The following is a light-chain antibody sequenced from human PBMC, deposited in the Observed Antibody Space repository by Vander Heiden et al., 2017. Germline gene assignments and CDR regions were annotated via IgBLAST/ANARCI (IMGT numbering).Light chain of an antibody. J-gene: IGKJ3*01. Sequence: EIVMTQSPATLSVSPGERATLSCRASQSVSSNLAWYQQKPGQAPRLLIYGVSTRAAGIPARFSGSGSETDFTLTISSLQSEDFAVYYCQHYNNWPPFTFGHGTKVDIK. V-gene: IGKV3-15*01. CDR3: QHYNNWPPFT. CDR1: QSVSSN. CDR2: GVS.